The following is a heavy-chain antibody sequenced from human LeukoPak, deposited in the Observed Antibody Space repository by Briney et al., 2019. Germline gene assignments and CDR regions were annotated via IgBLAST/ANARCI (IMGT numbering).Heavy chain of an antibody. D-gene: IGHD5-18*01. Sequence: PGGSLRLSCAASGFTLNTYAMSWVRQAPGKGLEWVSAISGRGDSTYYTDSVKGRFTISRDNSKNTLYLQMNSLRAEDTAVYYCATSQRRRGYSYGYRVAAFDIWGQGTMVTVSS. V-gene: IGHV3-23*01. CDR1: GFTLNTYA. J-gene: IGHJ3*02. CDR2: ISGRGDST. CDR3: ATSQRRRGYSYGYRVAAFDI.